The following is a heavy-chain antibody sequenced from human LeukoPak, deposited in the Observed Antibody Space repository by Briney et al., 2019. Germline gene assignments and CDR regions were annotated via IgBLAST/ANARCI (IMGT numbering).Heavy chain of an antibody. CDR2: IYYSGST. V-gene: IGHV4-59*01. CDR1: GGSISSYY. D-gene: IGHD3-16*01. Sequence: PSETLSLTCTVSGGSISSYYWSWIRQPPGKGLEWIGYIYYSGSTNYNPSLKSRVTISVDTSKNQFSLKLSSVTAADTAVYYCARDRQGDDYFGYWGQGTLVTVSS. CDR3: ARDRQGDDYFGY. J-gene: IGHJ4*02.